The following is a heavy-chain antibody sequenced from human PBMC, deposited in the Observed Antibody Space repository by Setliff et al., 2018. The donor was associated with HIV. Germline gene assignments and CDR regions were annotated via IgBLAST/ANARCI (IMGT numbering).Heavy chain of an antibody. Sequence: PSETLSLTCTVSGASINSATYYWSWIRQHPGKGLEWIGYIDYSGSAFYNPSLKSRITISVDTSKNQFSLGMKPVTAADTAVYYCAREGKTAMVTKYFDYWGPGTVVTVSS. J-gene: IGHJ4*01. CDR2: IDYSGSA. V-gene: IGHV4-31*02. CDR1: GASINSATYY. D-gene: IGHD5-18*01. CDR3: AREGKTAMVTKYFDY.